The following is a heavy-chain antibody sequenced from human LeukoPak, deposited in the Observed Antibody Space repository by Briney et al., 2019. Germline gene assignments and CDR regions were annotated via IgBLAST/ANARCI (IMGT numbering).Heavy chain of an antibody. Sequence: SETLSLTCAVYGGSFSGYYWSWIRKPPGKGLEWIGEINHSGSTNYNASLKSRVTISVDTSKNQFSLRLSSVTAADTAVYYCAPRGDIEHSYGYGKWFDPWGQGNRVTVSS. V-gene: IGHV4-34*01. J-gene: IGHJ5*02. D-gene: IGHD5-18*01. CDR1: GGSFSGYY. CDR2: INHSGST. CDR3: APRGDIEHSYGYGKWFDP.